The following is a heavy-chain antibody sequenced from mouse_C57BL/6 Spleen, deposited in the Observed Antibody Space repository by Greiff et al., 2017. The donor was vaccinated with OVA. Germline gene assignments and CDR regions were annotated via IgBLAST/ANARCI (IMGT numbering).Heavy chain of an antibody. Sequence: EVKLVESGPELVKPGASVKISCKASGYSFTGYYMNWVKQSPEKSLEWIGEINPSTGGTTYNQKFKAKATLTVDKTSSTAYMQLKSLTSEDSAVYYCARLGLSWFAYWGQGTLVTVSA. CDR1: GYSFTGYY. V-gene: IGHV1-42*01. CDR3: ARLGLSWFAY. J-gene: IGHJ3*01. CDR2: INPSTGGT.